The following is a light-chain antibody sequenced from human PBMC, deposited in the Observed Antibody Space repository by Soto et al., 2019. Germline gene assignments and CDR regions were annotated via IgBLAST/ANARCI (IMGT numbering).Light chain of an antibody. CDR3: QQYCDWPPWT. J-gene: IGKJ1*01. V-gene: IGKV3-20*01. CDR2: GAS. CDR1: QSVSSSY. Sequence: GAVSLKTGERATLSCRASQSVSSSYLAWYQQKPGQAPRLLIYGASSRATGIPDRFSGSGSGTDFTLTISRLEPEDFAVYYCQQYCDWPPWTFSQLTNVDIK.